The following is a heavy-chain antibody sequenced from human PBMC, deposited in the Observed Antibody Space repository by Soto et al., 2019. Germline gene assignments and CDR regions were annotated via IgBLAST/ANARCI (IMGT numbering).Heavy chain of an antibody. CDR3: ARTRFTESWIDY. Sequence: PSETLSLTCDVSGDYIRTYYGSWIRQTPGKGLEWIGYVYYSGSTLYNPSLESRVTLSTDVSKKQVSLKLSSVIAADTAVYYCARTRFTESWIDYWGHGTLVTV. J-gene: IGHJ4*01. CDR1: GDYIRTYY. D-gene: IGHD3-3*01. V-gene: IGHV4-59*01. CDR2: VYYSGST.